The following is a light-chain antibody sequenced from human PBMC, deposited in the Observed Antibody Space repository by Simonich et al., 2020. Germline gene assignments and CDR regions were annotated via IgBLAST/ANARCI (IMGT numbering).Light chain of an antibody. J-gene: IGLJ2*01. Sequence: QSALTQPPSVSGSPGQSVTISCTGTSSDVGSYNRVSWYQQPPGTAPKLMIYEVSKRPSWVPDRFSGSKSGNTASLTISGLQAEDEADYYCSSYTSSSTVVFGGGTKLTVL. CDR3: SSYTSSSTVV. CDR2: EVS. CDR1: SSDVGSYNR. V-gene: IGLV2-18*02.